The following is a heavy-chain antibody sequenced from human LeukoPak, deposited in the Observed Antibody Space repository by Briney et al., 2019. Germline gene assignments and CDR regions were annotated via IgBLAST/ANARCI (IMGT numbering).Heavy chain of an antibody. D-gene: IGHD1-1*01. J-gene: IGHJ3*02. CDR3: AKYAYNWNAPDGFDM. CDR2: ISSDGSRK. V-gene: IGHV3-30*18. CDR1: GFTFRSYG. Sequence: GGSLRLSCAVSGFTFRSYGMHWVRQAPGKGLEWVAVISSDGSRKHYGDSVKGRFTISRDNSESTLFLQMNSLRTDDTSVYFCAKYAYNWNAPDGFDMWGQGTMVIVSS.